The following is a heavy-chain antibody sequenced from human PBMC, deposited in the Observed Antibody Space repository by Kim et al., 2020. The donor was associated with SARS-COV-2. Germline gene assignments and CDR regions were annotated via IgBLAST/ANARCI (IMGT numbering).Heavy chain of an antibody. D-gene: IGHD3-22*01. CDR2: ISGSGGRT. Sequence: GGSLRLSCAASGFTFSSYAMSWVHQAPGEGLHWVSAISGSGGRTYYADSVKGRFTISRDTSKNTLSLQMISLRAEDTAIYYCATHDTSGYMSNIDYWGQGTLVTVSS. CDR1: GFTFSSYA. J-gene: IGHJ4*02. CDR3: ATHDTSGYMSNIDY. V-gene: IGHV3-23*01.